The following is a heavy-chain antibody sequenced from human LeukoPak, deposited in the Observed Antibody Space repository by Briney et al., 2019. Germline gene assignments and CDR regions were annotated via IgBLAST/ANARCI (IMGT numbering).Heavy chain of an antibody. CDR1: GLTVSSNY. CDR3: ARASYVDSEAVRWFDP. Sequence: GGSLRLSCAASGLTVSSNYMSWVRQAPGKGLEWVSVIYRGGPTYYADSVKGRFTISRDNSKNTLYLQMNILRAEDTAAYYCARASYVDSEAVRWFDPCGQGTLVTVSS. D-gene: IGHD4-17*01. V-gene: IGHV3-66*01. CDR2: IYRGGPT. J-gene: IGHJ5*02.